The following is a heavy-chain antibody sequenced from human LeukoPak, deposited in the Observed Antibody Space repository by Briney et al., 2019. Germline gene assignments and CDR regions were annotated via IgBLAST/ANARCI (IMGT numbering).Heavy chain of an antibody. CDR1: GFIFSSYG. CDR2: IRYDGINK. D-gene: IGHD2-21*01. V-gene: IGHV3-30*02. J-gene: IGHJ4*02. Sequence: GGSLRLSCAASGFIFSSYGMHWVRQAPGKGLEWVAFIRYDGINKYYADSVKGRFTVSRDNSKNTLYLQMNSLKTEDTAVYYCTTDVAQLDYWGQGTLVTVSS. CDR3: TTDVAQLDY.